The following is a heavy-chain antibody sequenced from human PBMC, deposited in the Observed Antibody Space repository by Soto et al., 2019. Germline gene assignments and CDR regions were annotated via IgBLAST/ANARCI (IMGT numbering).Heavy chain of an antibody. J-gene: IGHJ4*02. Sequence: VGSLRLSCAASGFTFTNFAMNWVRQAPGKGLEWVSVISGTGDTTYNADSVKGRFTISRDNSMNTAFLQMNSLRAEDTALYYCAKGYCSSTSCSFDYWGQGTLVTVSS. CDR2: ISGTGDTT. CDR1: GFTFTNFA. CDR3: AKGYCSSTSCSFDY. V-gene: IGHV3-23*01. D-gene: IGHD2-2*01.